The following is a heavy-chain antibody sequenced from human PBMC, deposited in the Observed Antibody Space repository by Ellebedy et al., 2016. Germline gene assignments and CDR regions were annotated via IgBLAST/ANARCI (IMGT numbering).Heavy chain of an antibody. CDR2: IYYNGST. Sequence: SETLSLTCTVSGGSISSSSYYWGWIRQHPGKGLEWIGTIYYNGSTYYYPSLKSRVTISADTSKNQFSLKLSSVTAADTAVYYCARGYSYGYCFDYWGQGTLVTVSS. CDR3: ARGYSYGYCFDY. CDR1: GGSISSSSYY. J-gene: IGHJ4*02. D-gene: IGHD5-18*01. V-gene: IGHV4-39*01.